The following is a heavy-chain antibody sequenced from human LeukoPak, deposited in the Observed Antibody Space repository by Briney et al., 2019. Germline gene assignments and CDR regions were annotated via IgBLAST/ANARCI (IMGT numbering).Heavy chain of an antibody. Sequence: SETLSLTCTVSGGSISSSNWWSWVRQPPGKGLEWIGEIYHSGSTNYNPPLKSRVTISVDKSKNQFSLKLSSVTAADTAMYYCAREDSGISDNAFDIWGQGTMVTISS. CDR1: GGSISSSNW. CDR2: IYHSGST. J-gene: IGHJ3*02. D-gene: IGHD1-26*01. V-gene: IGHV4-4*02. CDR3: AREDSGISDNAFDI.